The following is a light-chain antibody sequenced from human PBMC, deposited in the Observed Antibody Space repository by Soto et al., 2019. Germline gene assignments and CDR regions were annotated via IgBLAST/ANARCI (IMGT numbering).Light chain of an antibody. CDR3: QQYNSYRRT. V-gene: IGKV1-5*03. CDR1: QSISSW. Sequence: DIQMTQSPSTLSASVGDRVTITCRASQSISSWLAWYQQKPGKAPKLLIYKASSLESGVPSRFSGSGSGTGFTPTLSSLQPDDFATYYCQQYNSYRRTFGQGTKVEIK. CDR2: KAS. J-gene: IGKJ1*01.